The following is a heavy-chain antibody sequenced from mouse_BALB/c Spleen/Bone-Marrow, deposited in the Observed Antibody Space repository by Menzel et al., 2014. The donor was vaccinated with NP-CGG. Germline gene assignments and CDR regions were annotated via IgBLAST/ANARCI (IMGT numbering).Heavy chain of an antibody. J-gene: IGHJ1*01. CDR2: INPSTGYT. V-gene: IGHV1-7*01. CDR3: ARDPITTVPYYFGL. CDR1: GYTFTTYW. Sequence: QVHVKQSGAGLANPGASVKMSCKASGYTFTTYWMHWVKQRPGQGLEWIGYINPSTGYTEYNQKFKDKATLTADKSSSTAYRQLSSLTSEDSAVYYCARDPITTVPYYFGLWRAGTTVTVSS. D-gene: IGHD1-1*01.